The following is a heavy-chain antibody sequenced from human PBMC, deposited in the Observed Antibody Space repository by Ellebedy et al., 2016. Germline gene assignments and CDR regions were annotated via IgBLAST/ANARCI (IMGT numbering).Heavy chain of an antibody. D-gene: IGHD3-22*01. CDR3: ARDVSLYSSSPSFDF. J-gene: IGHJ4*02. CDR2: VFYGGST. V-gene: IGHV4-59*02. CDR1: GGSVATYY. Sequence: GSLRLXCTVSGGSVATYYWTWIRQSPGKGLEWIGYVFYGGSTKYNPSLRSRVTISLDTAKNQFSLRLTSVAAADTAVYFCARDVSLYSSSPSFDFWGQGMLVTVSS.